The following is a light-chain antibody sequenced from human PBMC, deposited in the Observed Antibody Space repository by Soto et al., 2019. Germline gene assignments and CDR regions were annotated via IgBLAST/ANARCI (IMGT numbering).Light chain of an antibody. CDR3: QQYYSTPLT. Sequence: DIVMTQSPDPLAVSLGERATINCKSSQSVLYSSNNKNYLTWYQQKPGQPPKLLIYWASTRESGFPDRFSGSGSGPDFTLTIRTLQTEDVACYYCQQYYSTPLTFGGGTKVDIK. CDR2: WAS. CDR1: QSVLYSSNNKNY. J-gene: IGKJ4*01. V-gene: IGKV4-1*01.